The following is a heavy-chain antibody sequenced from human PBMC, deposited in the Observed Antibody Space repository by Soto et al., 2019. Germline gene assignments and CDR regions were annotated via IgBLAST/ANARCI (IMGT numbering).Heavy chain of an antibody. CDR1: GGSFSGYY. D-gene: IGHD2-2*01. CDR3: AREKIVVVPAAMRAFDY. V-gene: IGHV4-34*01. Sequence: QVQLQQWGAGLLKPSETLSLTCAVYGGSFSGYYWSWIRQPPGKGLEWIGEINHSGSTNHNPSLKSRVTISVDTSKNQFSLKLSSVTAADTAVYYCAREKIVVVPAAMRAFDYWGQGTLVTVSS. CDR2: INHSGST. J-gene: IGHJ4*02.